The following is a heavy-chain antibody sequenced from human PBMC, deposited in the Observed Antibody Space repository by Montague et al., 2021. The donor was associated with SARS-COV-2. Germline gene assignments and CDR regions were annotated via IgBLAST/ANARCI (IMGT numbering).Heavy chain of an antibody. D-gene: IGHD3-22*01. J-gene: IGHJ4*02. CDR3: ARGRVETTIIAVVFTGRIYYFDY. CDR1: GGSFSGYD. Sequence: SETLSLTCAVYGGSFSGYDWSWIRQSPGKGLEWIGEINHSGSTNYNPSLKSRVTVSVDTSKNQFSLKLSSVTAADTAVYYCARGRVETTIIAVVFTGRIYYFDYWGRGTLVTVSS. V-gene: IGHV4-34*01. CDR2: INHSGST.